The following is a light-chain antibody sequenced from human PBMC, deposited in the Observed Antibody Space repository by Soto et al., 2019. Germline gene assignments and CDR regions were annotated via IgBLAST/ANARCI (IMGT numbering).Light chain of an antibody. CDR2: DAS. J-gene: IGKJ1*01. CDR1: QTVRNNY. V-gene: IGKV3-20*01. CDR3: QQYGSSPTWP. Sequence: EFVLTQSPGTLSLSPGERATLSCRASQTVRNNYLAWYQQKPGQAPRLLIYDASSRATGVPDRFSGGGSGTDFTLTISRLEPEDSAVYYCQQYGSSPTWPFGQGTKVDIK.